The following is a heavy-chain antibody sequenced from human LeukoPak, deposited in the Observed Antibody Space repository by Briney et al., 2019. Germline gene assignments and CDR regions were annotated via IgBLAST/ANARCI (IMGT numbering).Heavy chain of an antibody. Sequence: SETLSLTCTVSGGSISSSSYYWGWIRQPPGKGLEWIGSIYYSGSTYYNPSLKSRVTISVDTSKNQFSLKLSSVTAADTAVYYCAREASRAKRQQLVNWFDPWGQGTLVTVSS. D-gene: IGHD6-13*01. CDR1: GGSISSSSYY. J-gene: IGHJ5*02. CDR3: AREASRAKRQQLVNWFDP. V-gene: IGHV4-39*07. CDR2: IYYSGST.